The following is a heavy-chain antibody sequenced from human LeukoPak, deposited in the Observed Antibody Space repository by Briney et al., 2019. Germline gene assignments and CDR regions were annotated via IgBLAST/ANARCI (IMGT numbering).Heavy chain of an antibody. J-gene: IGHJ4*02. CDR2: INPNSGGT. CDR1: GYTLTGYY. CDR3: ARVTGTTRGGSFDY. Sequence: ASVKVSCKASGYTLTGYYMHWVRQAPGQGLEWMGWINPNSGGTNYAQKFQGRVTMTRDTSISTAYMELSRLRSDDTAVYYCARVTGTTRGGSFDYWGQGTLVTVSS. D-gene: IGHD1-7*01. V-gene: IGHV1-2*02.